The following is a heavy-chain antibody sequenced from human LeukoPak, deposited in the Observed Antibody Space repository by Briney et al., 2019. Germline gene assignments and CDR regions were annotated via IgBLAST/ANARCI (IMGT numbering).Heavy chain of an antibody. CDR3: GRESSGTYYNPLGYMDV. CDR1: GGSISIYY. Sequence: SETLSLTCTVSGGSISIYYWNWIRQPAGKRLEWIGRIFTSGITNYNPSLKSRVTMSVDTSKNQFSLNLSSVTAADTAVYYCGRESSGTYYNPLGYMDVWGKGTTVTVSS. CDR2: IFTSGIT. J-gene: IGHJ6*03. D-gene: IGHD3-10*01. V-gene: IGHV4-4*07.